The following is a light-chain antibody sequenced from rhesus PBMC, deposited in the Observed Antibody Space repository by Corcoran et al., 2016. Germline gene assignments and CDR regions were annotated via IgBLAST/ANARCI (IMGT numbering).Light chain of an antibody. CDR3: PQPDNFPLT. CDR2: RTS. V-gene: IGKV1-69*01. Sequence: DIQMTQSPSSLSASVGDRVTITCRASQDISNYLAWYQHKPGKAPKLLNYRTSNMETGVPSRCSGRGSGTDFTLAISRLPPGDIATVFCPQPDNFPLTFGGRPKVEL. CDR1: QDISNY. J-gene: IGKJ4*01.